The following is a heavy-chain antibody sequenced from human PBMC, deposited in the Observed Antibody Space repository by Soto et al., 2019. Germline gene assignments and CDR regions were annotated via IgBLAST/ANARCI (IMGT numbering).Heavy chain of an antibody. CDR3: ARDSGPRGYDAFDI. D-gene: IGHD2-8*02. Sequence: PGGSLRLSCAASGFTFSNYWMTWVRQAPGKGLEWVANIKQDASENFYVDSVKGRFTISRDNAKNSLYLQMNSLRVEDTAVYYCARDSGPRGYDAFDIWGQGTMVTVS. CDR1: GFTFSNYW. CDR2: IKQDASEN. J-gene: IGHJ3*02. V-gene: IGHV3-7*04.